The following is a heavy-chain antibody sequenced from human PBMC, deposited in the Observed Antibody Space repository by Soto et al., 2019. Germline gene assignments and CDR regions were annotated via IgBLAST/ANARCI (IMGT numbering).Heavy chain of an antibody. V-gene: IGHV3-23*01. CDR2: ISGSGGSI. Sequence: ELQLLEPGGGLVQPGGFLRLSCAASGFTFSTYALNWARQAPGNGLEWVSAISGSGGSIHYADSVKGRFTISRDTSKNTLYLQMNSLRDENTAGYHCVKGSWKGDVWGQGTRVTVSS. CDR1: GFTFSTYA. J-gene: IGHJ6*02. CDR3: VKGSWKGDV. D-gene: IGHD1-1*01.